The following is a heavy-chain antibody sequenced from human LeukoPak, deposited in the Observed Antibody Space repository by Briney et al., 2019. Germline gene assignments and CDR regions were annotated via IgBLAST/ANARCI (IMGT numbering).Heavy chain of an antibody. V-gene: IGHV4-59*01. J-gene: IGHJ4*02. CDR3: AKDWVVAATWGYYLDC. Sequence: PSETLSLTCTVSGGSISSYYWSWIRQPPGKGLEWIGYIYYSGSTNYNPSLKSRVTISVDTSKNQFSLKLSSVTAADTALYYCAKDWVVAATWGYYLDCWGQGTLVTVSS. D-gene: IGHD2-15*01. CDR1: GGSISSYY. CDR2: IYYSGST.